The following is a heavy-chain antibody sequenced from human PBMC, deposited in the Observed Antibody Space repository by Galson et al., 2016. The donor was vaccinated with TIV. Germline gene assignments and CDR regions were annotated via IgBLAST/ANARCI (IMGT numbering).Heavy chain of an antibody. CDR1: GFTFSSYG. J-gene: IGHJ4*02. CDR2: ISTSGSTI. Sequence: SLRPSCAASGFTFSSYGLHWVRQTPGKGLEWVSYISTSGSTIYYADSVKGRITISRDNTKNSMYLQMSSLRADDTAVYFCAKLDSSGCDYVGRFDFWCQGTLATVSS. V-gene: IGHV3-48*04. D-gene: IGHD3-22*01. CDR3: AKLDSSGCDYVGRFDF.